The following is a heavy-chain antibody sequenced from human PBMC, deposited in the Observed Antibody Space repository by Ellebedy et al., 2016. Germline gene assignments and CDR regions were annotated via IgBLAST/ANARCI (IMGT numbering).Heavy chain of an antibody. Sequence: GESLKISXAASRFTVSSDYMTWVRQAPGKGLEWVSIIYSGTGTYYADSVKGRFTISRDNSDNTLNLQMNSLRADDTAVYFCAGGRWPNLTWGQGTLVTVSS. CDR2: IYSGTGT. CDR1: RFTVSSDY. V-gene: IGHV3-66*01. CDR3: AGGRWPNLT. D-gene: IGHD4-23*01. J-gene: IGHJ4*02.